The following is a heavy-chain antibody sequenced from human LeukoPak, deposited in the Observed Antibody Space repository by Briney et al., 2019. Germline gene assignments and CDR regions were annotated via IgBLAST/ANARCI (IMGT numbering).Heavy chain of an antibody. Sequence: GGSLRLSCAASGFTFSSYAMSWVRQAPGKGLEWVSTLSGTGGNTFYADSVQGRFTISRDNSKSTLYMQLSSLRAEDTAVYYCARDGTTTLYYMDVWGKGTTVTVSS. CDR1: GFTFSSYA. CDR3: ARDGTTTLYYMDV. CDR2: LSGTGGNT. J-gene: IGHJ6*03. D-gene: IGHD1-26*01. V-gene: IGHV3-23*01.